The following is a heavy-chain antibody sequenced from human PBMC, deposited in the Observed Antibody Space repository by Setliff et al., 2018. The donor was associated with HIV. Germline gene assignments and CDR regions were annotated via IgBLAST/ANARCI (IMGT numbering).Heavy chain of an antibody. CDR3: AREGESASYYFEK. CDR2: ISGSGGDT. J-gene: IGHJ4*02. Sequence: PGGSLRLSCAASGFTFTNYAMSWVRQAPGKGLEWISVISGSGGDTFYADSVRGRFTVSRDNSKNTLYLQMNRLRVEDTAKYYCAREGESASYYFEKWGQGSLVTVSS. V-gene: IGHV3-23*01. CDR1: GFTFTNYA. D-gene: IGHD3-10*01.